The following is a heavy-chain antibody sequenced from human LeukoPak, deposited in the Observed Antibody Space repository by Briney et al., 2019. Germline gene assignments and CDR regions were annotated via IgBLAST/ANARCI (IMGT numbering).Heavy chain of an antibody. CDR1: GFTFSSYW. D-gene: IGHD5-24*01. Sequence: QAGGSLRLSCSASGFTFSSYWMSWVRQTTGKGLECVAKIREDGNEKFYVDSVKGRFTISRDNAKNSVYLQMNSLRAEDTAVYYCARDSPPRWLQSDGFDYWGQGTLVTVSS. CDR2: IREDGNEK. J-gene: IGHJ4*02. V-gene: IGHV3-7*01. CDR3: ARDSPPRWLQSDGFDY.